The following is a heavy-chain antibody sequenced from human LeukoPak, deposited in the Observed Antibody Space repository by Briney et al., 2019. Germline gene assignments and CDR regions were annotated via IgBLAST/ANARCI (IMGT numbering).Heavy chain of an antibody. Sequence: GESLRISCKGSGYSFTSYGISWVRQAPGQGLEWMGWISAYNGNTNYAQKLQGRVTMTTDTSTSTAYMELRSLRSDDTAVYYCARAGDSSGHYFDYWGQGTLVTVSS. V-gene: IGHV1-18*01. CDR3: ARAGDSSGHYFDY. CDR2: ISAYNGNT. J-gene: IGHJ4*02. CDR1: GYSFTSYG. D-gene: IGHD6-19*01.